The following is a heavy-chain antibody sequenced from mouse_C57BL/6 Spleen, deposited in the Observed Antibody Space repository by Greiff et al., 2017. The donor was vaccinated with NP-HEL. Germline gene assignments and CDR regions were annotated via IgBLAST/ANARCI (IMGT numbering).Heavy chain of an antibody. CDR1: GYAFSSSW. D-gene: IGHD4-1*01. V-gene: IGHV1-82*01. Sequence: QVQLQQSGPELVKPGASVKISCKASGYAFSSSWMNWVKQRPGKGLEWIGRIYPGDGDTNYNGKFKGKATLTADKSSSTAYMQLSSLTSEDSAVYFCARGELGRNFDYWGQGTTLTVSS. CDR2: IYPGDGDT. CDR3: ARGELGRNFDY. J-gene: IGHJ2*01.